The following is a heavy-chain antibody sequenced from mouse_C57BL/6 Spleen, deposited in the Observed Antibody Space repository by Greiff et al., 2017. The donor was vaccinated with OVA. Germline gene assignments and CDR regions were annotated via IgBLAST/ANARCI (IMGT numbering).Heavy chain of an antibody. CDR1: GYAFSSYW. CDR2: IYPGDGDT. V-gene: IGHV1-80*01. D-gene: IGHD2-4*01. Sequence: QVQLQQSGAELVKPGASVKISCKASGYAFSSYWMNWVKQRPGKGLEWIGQIYPGDGDTNYNGKFKGKATLTADKSSSTAYMQLSSLTSEDSAVYFCARSDDYHDVGFDYWGQGTLVTVSA. J-gene: IGHJ3*01. CDR3: ARSDDYHDVGFDY.